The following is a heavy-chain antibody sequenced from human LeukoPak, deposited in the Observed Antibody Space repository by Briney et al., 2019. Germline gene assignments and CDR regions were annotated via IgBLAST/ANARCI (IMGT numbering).Heavy chain of an antibody. CDR1: GFTFSNYA. J-gene: IGHJ4*02. CDR2: TNSDGSTT. Sequence: PGGSLRLSCAASGFTFSNYAMMWVRQAPGKGLVWVSRTNSDGSTTSYADSVKGRFTISRDSAKNTLYLQMNSLRAEDTAVYYCARVATGSHHFDYWGQGTLATVSS. V-gene: IGHV3-74*01. CDR3: ARVATGSHHFDY.